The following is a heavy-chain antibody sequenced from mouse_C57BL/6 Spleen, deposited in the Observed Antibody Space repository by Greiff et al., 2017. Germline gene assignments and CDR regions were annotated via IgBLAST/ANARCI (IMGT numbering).Heavy chain of an antibody. Sequence: LVESGAELVRPGASVTLSCKASGYTFTDYEMHWVKQTPVQGLEWIGAIDPETGGTAYNQKFKGKAILTADKSSSTAYMELRSLTSEDSAVYYCTRSLITTGWYFDVWGTGTTVTVSS. V-gene: IGHV1-15*01. CDR1: GYTFTDYE. D-gene: IGHD1-1*01. CDR3: TRSLITTGWYFDV. J-gene: IGHJ1*03. CDR2: IDPETGGT.